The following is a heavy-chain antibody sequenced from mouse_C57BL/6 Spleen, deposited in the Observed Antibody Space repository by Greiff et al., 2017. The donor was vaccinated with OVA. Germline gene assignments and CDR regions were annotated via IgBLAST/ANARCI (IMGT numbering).Heavy chain of an antibody. D-gene: IGHD4-1*01. CDR2: IDPSDSYT. J-gene: IGHJ2*01. CDR3: ARASWDYFDY. Sequence: QVQLKQPGAELVKPGASVKLSCKASGYTFTSYWMQWVKQRPGQGLEWIGEIDPSDSYTNYNQKFKGKATLTVDTSSSTAYMQLSSLTSEDSAVYYCARASWDYFDYWGQGTTLTVSS. CDR1: GYTFTSYW. V-gene: IGHV1-50*01.